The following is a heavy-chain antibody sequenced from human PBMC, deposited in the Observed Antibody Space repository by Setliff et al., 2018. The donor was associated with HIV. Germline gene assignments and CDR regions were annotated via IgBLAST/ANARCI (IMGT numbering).Heavy chain of an antibody. CDR2: INYSGST. D-gene: IGHD6-13*01. Sequence: SETLSLTCVVDGGSFSDYYWTWIRQPPEKGLEWIGKINYSGSTDYNSSLRSRVTISVDTSKNQISLKLTSVTSAYTAVYYCAGGEVRSRYVSSRPPFYHYYYYMDVWGKGITVTVSS. CDR3: AGGEVRSRYVSSRPPFYHYYYYMDV. CDR1: GGSFSDYY. V-gene: IGHV4-34*01. J-gene: IGHJ6*03.